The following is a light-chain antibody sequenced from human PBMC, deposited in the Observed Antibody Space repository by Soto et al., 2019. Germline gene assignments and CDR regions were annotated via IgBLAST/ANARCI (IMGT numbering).Light chain of an antibody. CDR3: QKYDSAHQELT. CDR2: AAS. J-gene: IGKJ4*01. V-gene: IGKV1-27*01. Sequence: DIQMTQSPSSLSASIGDRVTITCRARQGVSNYLAWYQQKPGKVPSLLIYAASTLQSGVPSRFSGSGSGTDLTLTIGSLQPDDVATYYCQKYDSAHQELTFGGGTKAEIK. CDR1: QGVSNY.